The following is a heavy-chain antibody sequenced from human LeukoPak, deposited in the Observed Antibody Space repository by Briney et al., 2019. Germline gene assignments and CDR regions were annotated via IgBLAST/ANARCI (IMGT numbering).Heavy chain of an antibody. J-gene: IGHJ4*02. CDR2: INHSGST. V-gene: IGHV4-34*01. CDR3: ARRGTVTQVFDY. CDR1: GGSFSGYY. D-gene: IGHD4-17*01. Sequence: SETLSLTCAAYGGSFSGYYWSWIRQPPGKGLEWIGEINHSGSTNYNPSLKSRVTISVDTSKNQFSLKLSSVTAADTAVYYCARRGTVTQVFDYWGQGTLVTVSS.